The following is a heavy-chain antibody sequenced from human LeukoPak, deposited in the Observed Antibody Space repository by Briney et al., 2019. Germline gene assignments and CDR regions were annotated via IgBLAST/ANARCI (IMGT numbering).Heavy chain of an antibody. CDR3: ARRLRTYFDY. CDR2: IHASGPT. Sequence: KSSETLSLTCTVSGGSISTYYWSWIRRPPGKGLEWIAYIHASGPTNYNPSLKSRITISVDTSKNQFSLKLSSVTAADTAVYYCARRLRTYFDYWGQGSLVTVSS. V-gene: IGHV4-4*09. CDR1: GGSISTYY. J-gene: IGHJ4*02.